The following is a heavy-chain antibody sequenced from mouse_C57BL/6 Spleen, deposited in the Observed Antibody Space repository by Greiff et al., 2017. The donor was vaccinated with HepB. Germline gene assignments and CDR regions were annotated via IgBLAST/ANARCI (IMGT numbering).Heavy chain of an antibody. Sequence: VQLQQSGPELVKPGASVKISCKASGYAFSSSWMNWVKQRPGKGLEWIGRIYPGDGATNYNGTFKGKATLTADKSSSTAYLQLRSLTSEDSAVYFCARYNDYEDAMDYWGQGTSVTVSS. J-gene: IGHJ4*01. CDR1: GYAFSSSW. CDR2: IYPGDGAT. CDR3: ARYNDYEDAMDY. D-gene: IGHD2-4*01. V-gene: IGHV1-82*01.